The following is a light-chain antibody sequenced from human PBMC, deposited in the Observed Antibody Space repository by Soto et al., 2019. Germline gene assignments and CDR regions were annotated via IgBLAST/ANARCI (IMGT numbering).Light chain of an antibody. Sequence: EIVLTQYPGTLSLSPGGIATLSGKSMQSVTSPFLAWHQQKPGQPPSLLIYSTSGSATGIPDRFSGSGSGTDSTLTVSSLEPEDSGVYYCQQYGSSPRTFGQGTKVDIK. CDR1: QSVTSPF. V-gene: IGKV3-20*01. CDR2: STS. CDR3: QQYGSSPRT. J-gene: IGKJ1*01.